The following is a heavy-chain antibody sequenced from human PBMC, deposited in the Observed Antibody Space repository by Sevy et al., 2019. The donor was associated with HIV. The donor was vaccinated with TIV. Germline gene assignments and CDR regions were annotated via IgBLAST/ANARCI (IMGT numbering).Heavy chain of an antibody. V-gene: IGHV3-7*01. CDR2: IQEDGSDK. Sequence: GGSLRLSCAASGFTFSNYWMSWVRQAPGKGLEWVANIQEDGSDKYYVDSVKGRFTISRDNAKNSLYLQMNSLRAEDTAVYHCATDPFSVTTSNDYMDVWGKGTTVTVSS. D-gene: IGHD4-17*01. CDR1: GFTFSNYW. CDR3: ATDPFSVTTSNDYMDV. J-gene: IGHJ6*03.